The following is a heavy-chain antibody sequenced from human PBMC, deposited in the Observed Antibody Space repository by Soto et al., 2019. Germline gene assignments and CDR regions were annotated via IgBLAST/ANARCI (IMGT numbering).Heavy chain of an antibody. CDR1: GSSTSSDNY. D-gene: IGHD3-16*01. CDR3: AREGGESSDGLYYFDS. J-gene: IGHJ4*02. V-gene: IGHV4-30-4*01. Sequence: SETLSLTCTVSGSSTSSDNYWSWIRQPPGKGLEWIGHIYYSGNTDYNPSLKSRLAISIDTSKNQFSLKLSSVTAADTAVYFCAREGGESSDGLYYFDSWGQGSLVTVSS. CDR2: IYYSGNT.